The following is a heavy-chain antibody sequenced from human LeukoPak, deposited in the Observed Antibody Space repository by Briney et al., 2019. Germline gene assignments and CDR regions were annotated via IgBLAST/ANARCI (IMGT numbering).Heavy chain of an antibody. CDR3: ARERTLTSCYDY. CDR2: INPNGGGT. CDR1: GYTFTGYY. J-gene: IGHJ4*02. Sequence: ASLRVSCKDSGYTFTGYYMHWVRQAPGQGLELMGWINPNGGGTNYAQTVQGRGTMTRDTSISTAYMEMSRLRTDDTVVYYCARERTLTSCYDYWGQGTLVTVSS. D-gene: IGHD2-15*01. V-gene: IGHV1-2*02.